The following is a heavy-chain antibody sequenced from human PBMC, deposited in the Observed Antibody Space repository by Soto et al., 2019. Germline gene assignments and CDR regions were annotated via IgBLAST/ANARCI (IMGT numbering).Heavy chain of an antibody. V-gene: IGHV1-69*13. CDR3: ASGGITIFGVARNWFDP. Sequence: SVKVSCKASGGTFSSYAISWVRQAPGQGLEWMGGIIPIFGTANYAQKFQGRVTITADESTSTAYMELSSLRSEDTAVYYCASGGITIFGVARNWFDPWGQGTLVTVSS. CDR2: IIPIFGTA. J-gene: IGHJ5*02. D-gene: IGHD3-3*01. CDR1: GGTFSSYA.